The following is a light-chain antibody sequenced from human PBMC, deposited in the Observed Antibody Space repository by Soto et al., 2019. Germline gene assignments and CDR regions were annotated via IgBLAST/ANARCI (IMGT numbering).Light chain of an antibody. V-gene: IGLV2-8*01. Sequence: QSALTQPPSASGSPGQSVTITCTGTRSDVGNNFVSWYQQHPGKAPKMMIYEVSKRPSGVPDRFSGSKSDYTASLTISGLQAEDEADYYCSSYTSSTTLVVFGGGTKLTVL. J-gene: IGLJ2*01. CDR2: EVS. CDR1: RSDVGNNF. CDR3: SSYTSSTTLVV.